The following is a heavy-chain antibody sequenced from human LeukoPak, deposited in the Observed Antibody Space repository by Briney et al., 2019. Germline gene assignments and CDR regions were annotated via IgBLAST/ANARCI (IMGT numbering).Heavy chain of an antibody. CDR2: ISGSSSPI. Sequence: GGSLRLSCAASGFTFSSYAMNWVRQAPGKGLEWVSYISGSSSPIYYADSVKGRFTISRDNAKNSLYLQMNSLRAEDTAVYYCARGGYYDGDFDYWGQGTLVTVSS. V-gene: IGHV3-48*04. CDR3: ARGGYYDGDFDY. CDR1: GFTFSSYA. J-gene: IGHJ4*02. D-gene: IGHD3-22*01.